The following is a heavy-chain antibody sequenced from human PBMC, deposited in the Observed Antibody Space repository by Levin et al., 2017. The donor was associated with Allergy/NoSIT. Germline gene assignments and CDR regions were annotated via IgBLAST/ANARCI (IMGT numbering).Heavy chain of an antibody. J-gene: IGHJ4*02. V-gene: IGHV4-39*01. CDR2: IYYSGST. Sequence: SETLSLTCTVSGDSIGSRAFYWGWIRQPPGKGLEWVASIYYSGSTYYNPSLKSRVTVSVDTSKNQFSLKLTSVTAADTAIYYCARRFWPSSNWDVDYWGPGTLVTVSS. D-gene: IGHD2-2*01. CDR1: GDSIGSRAFY. CDR3: ARRFWPSSNWDVDY.